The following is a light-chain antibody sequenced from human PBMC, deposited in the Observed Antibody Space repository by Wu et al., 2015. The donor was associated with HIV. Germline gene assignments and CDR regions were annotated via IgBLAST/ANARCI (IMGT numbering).Light chain of an antibody. Sequence: DIQMTQSPSSLSASVGDTVTITCRASQNIRTYLSWFQQKLGKAPQLLIYAASVLQSGVPSRFSGGGSGTEFTLTISRLQPEDFTSYYCQQTYDTPRSFGQGTKVEIK. CDR3: QQTYDTPRS. V-gene: IGKV1-39*01. CDR2: AAS. CDR1: QNIRTY. J-gene: IGKJ1*01.